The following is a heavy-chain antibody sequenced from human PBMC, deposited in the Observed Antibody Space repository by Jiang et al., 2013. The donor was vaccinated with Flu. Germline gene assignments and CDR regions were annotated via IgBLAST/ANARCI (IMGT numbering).Heavy chain of an antibody. Sequence: GPGLVKPSQTLSLTCTVSGGSISSGGYCWSWIRQRPGKGLEWIGYIYYSGSTYYNPSLKSRVTISVDTSKNQFSLRLNSVTAADTAVYYCARENAVTPQYWYFDLWGRGTLVAVSS. D-gene: IGHD4-17*01. J-gene: IGHJ2*01. V-gene: IGHV4-31*03. CDR2: IYYSGST. CDR3: ARENAVTPQYWYFDL. CDR1: GGSISSGGYC.